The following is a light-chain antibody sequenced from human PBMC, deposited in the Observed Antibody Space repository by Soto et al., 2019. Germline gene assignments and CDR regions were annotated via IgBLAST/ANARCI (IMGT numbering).Light chain of an antibody. J-gene: IGLJ3*02. CDR2: EVN. V-gene: IGLV2-8*01. CDR3: TSYAGSRNWV. Sequence: QSALTQPPSASGSPGQSVTISGTGTSRDVGGYNSVSWYQQHPGRAPKLLIYEVNKRPSGVPDRFSASKSDNTASLTVSGLQAENEAYYKCTSYAGSRNWVFGGGTKLTVL. CDR1: SRDVGGYNS.